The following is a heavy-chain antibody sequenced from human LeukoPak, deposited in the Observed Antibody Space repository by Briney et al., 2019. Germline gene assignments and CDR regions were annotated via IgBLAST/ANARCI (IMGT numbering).Heavy chain of an antibody. CDR2: INHSGST. CDR3: ARVSGRVGTRENDY. J-gene: IGHJ4*02. Sequence: SETLSLTCAVYGGSFSGYYWSWIRQPPVKGLEWIGEINHSGSTNYNPSLKSRVTISVDTSKNQFSLKLSSVTAADTAVYYCARVSGRVGTRENDYWGQGTLVTVSS. CDR1: GGSFSGYY. D-gene: IGHD5-12*01. V-gene: IGHV4-34*01.